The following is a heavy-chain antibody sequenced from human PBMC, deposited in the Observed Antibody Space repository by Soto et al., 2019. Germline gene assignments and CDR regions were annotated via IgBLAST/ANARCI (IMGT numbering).Heavy chain of an antibody. CDR3: ARISHLGLLLHGWSYFDY. J-gene: IGHJ4*02. Sequence: ESGPTLVNPTQTLTLTCTFSGFSLSTSGMCVSWIRQPPGKALEWLAFIDWDDDKYYSTSLKTRLTISKDTSKNQVVLTMTNMDPVDTATYYCARISHLGLLLHGWSYFDYWGQGTLVTVSS. CDR2: IDWDDDK. D-gene: IGHD2-15*01. V-gene: IGHV2-70*01. CDR1: GFSLSTSGMC.